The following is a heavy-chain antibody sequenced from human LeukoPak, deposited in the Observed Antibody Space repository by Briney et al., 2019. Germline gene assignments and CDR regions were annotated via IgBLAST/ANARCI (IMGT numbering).Heavy chain of an antibody. CDR1: GGSISSSSYY. CDR2: IYYTGST. CDR3: VRDYGDYARQYYYGMDV. D-gene: IGHD4-17*01. J-gene: IGHJ6*02. V-gene: IGHV4-39*01. Sequence: SETLSLTCSVSGGSISSSSYYWGWIRQPPGKGLEWIGSIYYTGSTYYNPSLQSRVTLSVDTSNSQFFLKLNSVTAADTAVYYCVRDYGDYARQYYYGMDVWGQGTTVTVSS.